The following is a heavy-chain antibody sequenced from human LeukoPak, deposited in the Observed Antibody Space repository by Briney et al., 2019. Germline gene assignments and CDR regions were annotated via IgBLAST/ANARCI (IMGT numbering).Heavy chain of an antibody. J-gene: IGHJ4*02. D-gene: IGHD1-1*01. V-gene: IGHV1-46*01. CDR3: ARDGIATDY. CDR2: INPSGGST. Sequence: GASVKVSCKASGYTFTSYYMHWVRQAPGQGLEWTGIINPSGGSTSYAQKFQGRVTITADESTSTAYMELSSLRSEDTAVYYCARDGIATDYWGQGTLVTVSS. CDR1: GYTFTSYY.